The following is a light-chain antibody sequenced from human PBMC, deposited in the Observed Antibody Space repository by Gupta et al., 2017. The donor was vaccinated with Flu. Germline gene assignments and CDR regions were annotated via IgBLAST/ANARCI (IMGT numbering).Light chain of an antibody. J-gene: IGKJ4*01. CDR1: QGVRRH. CDR3: QQENDGHPSNT. CDR2: NAS. Sequence: TLSESPGESVTLSCRAMQGVRRHVDWYEKKPGQAPMLLIFNASTRAKGSKARCNGSGDETEVNITINSRELEDFEVYYCQQENDGHPSNTFGTGTKVEIK. V-gene: IGKV3D-15*01.